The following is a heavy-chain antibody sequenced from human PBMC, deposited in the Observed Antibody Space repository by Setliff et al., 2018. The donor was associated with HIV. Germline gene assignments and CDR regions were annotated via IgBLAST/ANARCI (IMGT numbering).Heavy chain of an antibody. CDR3: ARATPSRNFQWFQEGFDS. V-gene: IGHV4-59*11. D-gene: IGHD3-9*01. Sequence: SETLSLTCTVSGGSISSHYWSWIRQPPGKGLEWIGYFYNSGQTNSNPSLRSRVTMAVDTSKNQFSLKLTSMTPADTAVYYCARATPSRNFQWFQEGFDSWGQGSLVTVSS. CDR2: FYNSGQT. CDR1: GGSISSHY. J-gene: IGHJ4*02.